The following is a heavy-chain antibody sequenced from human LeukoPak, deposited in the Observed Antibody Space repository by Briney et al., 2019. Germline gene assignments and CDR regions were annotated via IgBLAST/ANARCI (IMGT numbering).Heavy chain of an antibody. CDR1: GGTISSDSYS. CDR2: IYHSGST. D-gene: IGHD3-3*01. Sequence: SETLSLTCAVSGGTISSDSYSWSWIRQPPGKGLEWIGYIYHSGSTYYNPSLKSRVTISVDRSKNQFSLKLSSVTAADTAVYYCARETIHDWFDPWGQGTLVTVSS. CDR3: ARETIHDWFDP. V-gene: IGHV4-30-2*01. J-gene: IGHJ5*02.